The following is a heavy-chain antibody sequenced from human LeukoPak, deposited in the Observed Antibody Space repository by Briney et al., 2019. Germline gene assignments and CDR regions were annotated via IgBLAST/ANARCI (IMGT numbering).Heavy chain of an antibody. V-gene: IGHV1-18*04. CDR1: GYTFTGYY. CDR3: ARDLTRNPEGY. D-gene: IGHD1-14*01. J-gene: IGHJ4*02. Sequence: ASVKVSCKASGYTFTGYYMHWVRQAPGQGLEWMGWISAYNGNTNYAQKLQGRVTMTTDTSTSTAYMELRSLRSDDTAVYYCARDLTRNPEGYWGQGTLVTASS. CDR2: ISAYNGNT.